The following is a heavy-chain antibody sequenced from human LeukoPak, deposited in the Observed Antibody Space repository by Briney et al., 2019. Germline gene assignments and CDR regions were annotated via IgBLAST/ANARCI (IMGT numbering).Heavy chain of an antibody. CDR2: ISSSSSYM. J-gene: IGHJ4*02. CDR1: GFTVSNYA. D-gene: IGHD4-23*01. CDR3: ARATVVSPNY. V-gene: IGHV3-21*04. Sequence: GSLRLSCEGSGFTVSNYAMNWVRQAPGEGLAWVASISSSSSYMYYADSVKGRFTISRDNAKNSLYLQMNSLRAEDTAVYYCARATVVSPNYWGQGTLVTVSS.